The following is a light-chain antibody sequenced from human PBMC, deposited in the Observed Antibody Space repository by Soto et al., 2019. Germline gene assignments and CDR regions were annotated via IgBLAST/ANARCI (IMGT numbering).Light chain of an antibody. V-gene: IGLV1-44*01. CDR3: AAWDDSLNGRV. CDR2: SYD. CDR1: NSNVGRNT. Sequence: QPVLTQPPSASGTPGQRVTISCSGSNSNVGRNTVNWYQQFPGKAPKLLIHSYDQRPSGVPDRFSGSKSGTSASLAISGLQSEDEADYYCAAWDDSLNGRVFGTGTKLTVL. J-gene: IGLJ1*01.